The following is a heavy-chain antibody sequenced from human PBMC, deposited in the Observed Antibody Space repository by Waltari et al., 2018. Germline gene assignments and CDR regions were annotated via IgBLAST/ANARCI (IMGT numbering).Heavy chain of an antibody. J-gene: IGHJ4*02. CDR3: AKPTTSGSYYPGY. V-gene: IGHV3-23*03. CDR2: IDSGGST. Sequence: EVQLLESGGGLVQPGGSLRLSCAASGFTFSSYAMSWVSQAPGKGLEWVSVIDSGGSTYYADSVKGRFTISRDNSKNTLYLQMNSLRAEDTAVYYCAKPTTSGSYYPGYWGQGTLVTVSS. CDR1: GFTFSSYA. D-gene: IGHD1-26*01.